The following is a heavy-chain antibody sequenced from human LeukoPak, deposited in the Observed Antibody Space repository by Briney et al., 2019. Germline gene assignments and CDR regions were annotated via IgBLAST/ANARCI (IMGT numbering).Heavy chain of an antibody. D-gene: IGHD2-8*01. Sequence: SETLSLTCTVSGGTIDTYTWSWIRQPPGKGLEWIGYIDYAGNTNYNPSLKSRVSMSVDTSKNQFSLNLRSVNAADTALYYCAKLYSSFLGLRNWGQGSLVTVSS. CDR3: AKLYSSFLGLRN. CDR1: GGTIDTYT. J-gene: IGHJ4*02. V-gene: IGHV4-59*03. CDR2: IDYAGNT.